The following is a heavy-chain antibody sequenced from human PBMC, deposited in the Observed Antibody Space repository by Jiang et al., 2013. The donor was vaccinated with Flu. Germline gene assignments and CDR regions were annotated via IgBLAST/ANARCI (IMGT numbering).Heavy chain of an antibody. J-gene: IGHJ5*02. D-gene: IGHD3-16*01. CDR2: IYYSGST. CDR3: ARDGGGILGWFDP. CDR1: GGSISSYY. V-gene: IGHV4-59*12. Sequence: GLVKPSETLSLTCTVSGGSISSYYWSWIRQPPGKGLEWIGYIYYSGSTYYNPSLKSRVTISVDTSKNQFSLKLSSVTAADTAVYYCARDGGGILGWFDPWGQGTLVTVSS.